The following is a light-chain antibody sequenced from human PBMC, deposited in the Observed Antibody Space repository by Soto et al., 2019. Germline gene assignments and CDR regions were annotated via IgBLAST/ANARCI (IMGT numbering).Light chain of an antibody. CDR1: SSDVGGYNY. CDR2: EVT. Sequence: QSALTQPPSASGSPGQSVTISCTVMSSDVGGYNYVSWYQQHPGKAPKLMIYEVTKRPSGVTDRFSGSKSGNTACLTVSGLQAEDEADYYCSSYAGSNSVLFGGGTKVTVL. J-gene: IGLJ2*01. CDR3: SSYAGSNSVL. V-gene: IGLV2-8*01.